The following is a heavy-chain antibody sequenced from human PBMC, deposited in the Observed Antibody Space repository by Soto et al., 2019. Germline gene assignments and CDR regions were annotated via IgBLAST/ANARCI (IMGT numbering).Heavy chain of an antibody. Sequence: ASVKVSRKASGYTFTSYAMHWVRQAPGQRLEWMGWINAGNGNTKYSQKFQGRVTITRDTSASTAYMELSSLRSEDTAVYYCATHPRDGSGSYCSYWGQGTLVTVSS. D-gene: IGHD3-10*01. J-gene: IGHJ4*02. CDR2: INAGNGNT. CDR3: ATHPRDGSGSYCSY. V-gene: IGHV1-3*01. CDR1: GYTFTSYA.